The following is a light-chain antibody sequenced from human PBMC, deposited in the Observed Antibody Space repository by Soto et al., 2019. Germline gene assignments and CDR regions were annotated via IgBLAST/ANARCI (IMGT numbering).Light chain of an antibody. J-gene: IGLJ2*01. Sequence: QSVLTQPPSASGTPGQRVTISCSGSSSNIGSNYVYWYQQLPGTAPRLLIYRNNLRPSGVPDRFSGSKSGTSASLAISGLRSEDATDYYCAAWDDSLSGVVFGGGTQLTVL. CDR2: RNN. CDR3: AAWDDSLSGVV. V-gene: IGLV1-47*01. CDR1: SSNIGSNY.